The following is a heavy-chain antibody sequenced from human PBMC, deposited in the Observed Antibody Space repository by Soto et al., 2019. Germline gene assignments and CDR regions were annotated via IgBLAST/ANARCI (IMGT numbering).Heavy chain of an antibody. J-gene: IGHJ2*01. CDR1: GGSFSGYS. V-gene: IGHV4-34*01. CDR2: INHSGST. Sequence: QVQLQQWGAGLLKPSETLSLTCAVYGGSFSGYSWTWIRQPPGKGLEWIGEINHSGSTKYNPSLESRVTISLDTSKNQFSLKLSSVTAADTAVYYCARGGRSYWYFDLWGRGTLVTVSS. CDR3: ARGGRSYWYFDL. D-gene: IGHD1-26*01.